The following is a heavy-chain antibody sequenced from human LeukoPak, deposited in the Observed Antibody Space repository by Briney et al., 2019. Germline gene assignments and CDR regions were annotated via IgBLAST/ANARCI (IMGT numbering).Heavy chain of an antibody. CDR3: ARPPWGSGSFGYYYGMDV. V-gene: IGHV3-21*01. Sequence: GGSLRLSCAASGLTFSSYSMNWVRQAPGKGLEWVSSISSSRSYIYYADSVKGRFTISRDNAKNSLYLQMNSLRAEDTAVYYCARPPWGSGSFGYYYGMDVWGKGTTVTVSS. D-gene: IGHD3-10*01. CDR2: ISSSRSYI. J-gene: IGHJ6*04. CDR1: GLTFSSYS.